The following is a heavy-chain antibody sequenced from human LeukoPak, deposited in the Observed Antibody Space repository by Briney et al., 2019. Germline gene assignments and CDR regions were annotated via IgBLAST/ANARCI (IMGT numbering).Heavy chain of an antibody. CDR3: ARAGSDQTLDY. V-gene: IGHV4-30-2*01. Sequence: SETLSLTCAVSGGSISSGGYSWSWIRQPPGKGLEWIGYIYHSGSTYYNPSLKSRVTISVDRSKNQFSLKLSSVTAADTAVYYCARAGSDQTLDYWGQGTLVTVSS. J-gene: IGHJ4*02. D-gene: IGHD6-19*01. CDR1: GGSISSGGYS. CDR2: IYHSGST.